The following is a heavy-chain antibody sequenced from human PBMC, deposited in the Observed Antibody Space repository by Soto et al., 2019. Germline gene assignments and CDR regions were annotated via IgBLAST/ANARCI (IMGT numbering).Heavy chain of an antibody. D-gene: IGHD2-2*01. V-gene: IGHV6-1*01. CDR3: ARDLQPAAYVDS. CDR2: TFYRSRWYV. CDR1: GASVSSKSAA. J-gene: IGHJ4*02. Sequence: KQSQTLSLTCAISGASVSSKSAAWNWIRQSPSRGLEWLGRTFYRSRWYVDYALSVRGRVTISPDTSKNEISLQLDSVTPEDTAVYYCARDLQPAAYVDSWGQGTPVTVSS.